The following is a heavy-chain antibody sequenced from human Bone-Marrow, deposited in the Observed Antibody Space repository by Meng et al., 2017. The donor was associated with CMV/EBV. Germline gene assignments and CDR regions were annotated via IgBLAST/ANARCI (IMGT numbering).Heavy chain of an antibody. CDR2: IIPIFGTA. CDR1: GGTFSSYA. CDR3: ARDRGAATFDY. D-gene: IGHD6-13*01. Sequence: VRLVQGWGWVKKAGSSVKVCFKSFGGTFSSYANSWVRQAPGQGLECMGGIIPIFGTANYAQKFQVRVTITADESTSTAYMDLSSLRSEDTAVYYCARDRGAATFDYWGQGTLVTVSS. J-gene: IGHJ4*02. V-gene: IGHV1-69*01.